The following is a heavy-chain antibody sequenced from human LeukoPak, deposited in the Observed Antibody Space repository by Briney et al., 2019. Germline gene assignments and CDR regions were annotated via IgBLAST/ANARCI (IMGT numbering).Heavy chain of an antibody. J-gene: IGHJ4*02. CDR1: GFPFSSYA. V-gene: IGHV3-23*01. D-gene: IGHD1-26*01. Sequence: QPGGSLRLSCAASGFPFSSYAMSWVRQAPGKGLEWVSAISGSGDRTDYADSVKGRFTISRDNSKNTLYLQMSSLRAEDTAIYYCAKVGLGGAYYDYWGQGTLVTVS. CDR3: AKVGLGGAYYDY. CDR2: ISGSGDRT.